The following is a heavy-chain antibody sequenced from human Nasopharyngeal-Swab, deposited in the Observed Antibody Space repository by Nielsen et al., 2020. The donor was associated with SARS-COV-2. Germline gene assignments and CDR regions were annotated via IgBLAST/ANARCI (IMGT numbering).Heavy chain of an antibody. CDR1: GGSISSYY. D-gene: IGHD6-13*01. CDR2: IYYSGST. CDR3: ARAYSSSWYPGYYYYGMDV. Sequence: SETLSLTCTVSGGSISSYYWSWIRQPPGKGLEWIGYIYYSGSTNYNPSLKSRVTISVDTSKNQFFLKLSSVTAADTAVYYCARAYSSSWYPGYYYYGMDVWGQGTTVTVSS. J-gene: IGHJ6*02. V-gene: IGHV4-59*01.